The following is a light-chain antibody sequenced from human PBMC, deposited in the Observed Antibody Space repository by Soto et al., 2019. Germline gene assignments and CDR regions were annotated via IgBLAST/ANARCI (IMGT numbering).Light chain of an antibody. V-gene: IGKV1-39*01. J-gene: IGKJ1*01. CDR2: AAS. CDR3: KQSFSPPWT. CDR1: QTVSRF. Sequence: DIQMTQSPSSLSASVGDRVTITCRASQTVSRFLNWYHQKPGKAPNLLIYAASTLQSGVPSRFNGGGSGTDFTPPIPSREPEDFGTYSCKQSFSPPWTFGQGTKGEI.